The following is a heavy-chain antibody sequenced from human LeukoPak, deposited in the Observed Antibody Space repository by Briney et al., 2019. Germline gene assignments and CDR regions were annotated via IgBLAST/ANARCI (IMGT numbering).Heavy chain of an antibody. J-gene: IGHJ4*02. CDR2: ISASGGTT. CDR3: AKGDVLPNYPTFDY. V-gene: IGHV3-23*01. D-gene: IGHD3-9*01. CDR1: GFTFSSYA. Sequence: GGSLRLSCAASGFTFSSYAWSWVRQAPGKGLEWVSVISASGGTTYYADSVKGRFTISRDTSKDTVYLQMHSLRAEDTAVYYCAKGDVLPNYPTFDYWGQGTLVTVSS.